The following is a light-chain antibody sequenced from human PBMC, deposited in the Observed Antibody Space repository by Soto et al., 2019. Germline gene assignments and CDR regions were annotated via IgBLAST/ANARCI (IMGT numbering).Light chain of an antibody. CDR2: TAS. Sequence: AVQMTQSPSSLSASFGDRVTITCRASQGIGNDLAWYQQKPGKAPNLLIYTASHLQTGVPSRFSGSGSGTDVTLTISNLKTGDCATYYCLQDYNYPRTFGQGTKVDIK. CDR3: LQDYNYPRT. CDR1: QGIGND. J-gene: IGKJ1*01. V-gene: IGKV1-6*02.